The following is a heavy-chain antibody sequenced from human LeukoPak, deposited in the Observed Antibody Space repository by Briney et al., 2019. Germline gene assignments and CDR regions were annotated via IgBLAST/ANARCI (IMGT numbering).Heavy chain of an antibody. V-gene: IGHV1-46*01. D-gene: IGHD1-26*01. Sequence: GASVKVSCKASGYTFTSYYMHWVRQAPGQGLEWMGIINPSGGSTSYAQKFQGRVTMTRDMSTSTVYMELSSLRSEDTAVYYCARDSGSYYFPDYYYYYMDVWGKGTTVTVSS. CDR3: ARDSGSYYFPDYYYYYMDV. CDR1: GYTFTSYY. J-gene: IGHJ6*03. CDR2: INPSGGST.